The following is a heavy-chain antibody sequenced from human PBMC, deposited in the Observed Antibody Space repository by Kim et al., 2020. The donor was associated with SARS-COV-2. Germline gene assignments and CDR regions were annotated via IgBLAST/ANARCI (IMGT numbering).Heavy chain of an antibody. J-gene: IGHJ4*02. Sequence: GGSLRLSCAASGFTFSSYGMHWVRQAPGKGLEWVAVISYDGSNKYYADSVKGRFTISRDNSKNTLYLQMNSLRAEDTAVYYCAGAVAGSGDYWGQGTLVTVSS. V-gene: IGHV3-30*03. CDR1: GFTFSSYG. CDR3: AGAVAGSGDY. CDR2: ISYDGSNK. D-gene: IGHD6-19*01.